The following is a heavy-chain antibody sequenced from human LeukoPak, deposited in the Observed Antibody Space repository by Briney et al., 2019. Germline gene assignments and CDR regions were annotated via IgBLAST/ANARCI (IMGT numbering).Heavy chain of an antibody. D-gene: IGHD3-3*01. CDR3: ARDKDFAFDI. V-gene: IGHV3-74*03. CDR1: GSTFSKYW. J-gene: IGHJ3*02. CDR2: INSDGSDT. Sequence: GGSLRLSCAASGSTFSKYWIHWVRQAPGKGLVWVSCINSDGSDTKYADSVKGRFTISRDNAKNTLYLQMNSLRAEDTAVYYCARDKDFAFDIWGQGTMVTVSS.